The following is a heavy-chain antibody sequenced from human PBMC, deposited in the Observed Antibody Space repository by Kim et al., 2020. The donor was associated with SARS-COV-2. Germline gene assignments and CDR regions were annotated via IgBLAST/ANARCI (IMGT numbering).Heavy chain of an antibody. D-gene: IGHD3-22*01. CDR3: ATVVFYYDAGYFKN. J-gene: IGHJ1*01. V-gene: IGHV3-66*01. Sequence: ADSVKGRIIISRNHSKNTLYIQMNSLRAEDTAVYYCATVVFYYDAGYFKNWGQGTLVIVSS.